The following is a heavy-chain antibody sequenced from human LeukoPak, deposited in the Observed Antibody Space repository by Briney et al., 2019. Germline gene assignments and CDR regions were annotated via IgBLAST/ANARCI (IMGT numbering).Heavy chain of an antibody. J-gene: IGHJ4*02. CDR2: IYIVGTT. V-gene: IGHV3-53*01. D-gene: IGHD3-22*01. Sequence: GGSLRLSCTASGFTVSSNYMSWVRQAPGKGLEWISIIYIVGTTYYADSVKGRFTISRDNSKNTLYLQMNSLRAEDTAVYYCARDTQYHYDNSGYLLDYWGQGTLVTVSS. CDR1: GFTVSSNY. CDR3: ARDTQYHYDNSGYLLDY.